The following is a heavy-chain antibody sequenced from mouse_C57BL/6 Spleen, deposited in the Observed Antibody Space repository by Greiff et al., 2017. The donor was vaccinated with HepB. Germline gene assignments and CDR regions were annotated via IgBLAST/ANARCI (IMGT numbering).Heavy chain of an antibody. Sequence: EVQLQESGPELVKPGASVKMSCKASGYTFTDYNMHWVKQSHGKSLEWIGYINPNNGGTSYNQKFKGKATLTVNKSSSTAYMELRSLTSEDSAVYYCARSENGGYFDYWGQGTTLTVSS. CDR1: GYTFTDYN. J-gene: IGHJ2*01. V-gene: IGHV1-22*01. CDR2: INPNNGGT. CDR3: ARSENGGYFDY.